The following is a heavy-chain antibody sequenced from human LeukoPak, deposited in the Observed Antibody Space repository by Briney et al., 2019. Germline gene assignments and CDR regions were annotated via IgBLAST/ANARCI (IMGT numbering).Heavy chain of an antibody. CDR2: INHSGST. J-gene: IGHJ4*02. D-gene: IGHD3-22*01. Sequence: SETLSLPCAVYGGSFSGYYWSWIRQPPGKGLEWIGEINHSGSTNYNPSLKSRVTISVDTSKNQFSLKLSSVTAADTAVYYCARGRVDGRGYYYGFDYWGQGTLVTVSS. V-gene: IGHV4-34*01. CDR3: ARGRVDGRGYYYGFDY. CDR1: GGSFSGYY.